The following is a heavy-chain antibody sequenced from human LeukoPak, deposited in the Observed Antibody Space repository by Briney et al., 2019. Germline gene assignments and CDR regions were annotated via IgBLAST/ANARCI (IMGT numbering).Heavy chain of an antibody. CDR2: TYTSGST. CDR1: GGSISSHY. J-gene: IGHJ4*02. V-gene: IGHV4-4*07. Sequence: SETLSLTCTVSGGSISSHYWSWIRQPAGKGLEWIGRTYTSGSTNYNPSLKSRVTMSVDTSKNQFSLKLSSVTAADTAVYYCAGDYYDSSGYYYDYWGQGTLVTVSS. CDR3: AGDYYDSSGYYYDY. D-gene: IGHD3-22*01.